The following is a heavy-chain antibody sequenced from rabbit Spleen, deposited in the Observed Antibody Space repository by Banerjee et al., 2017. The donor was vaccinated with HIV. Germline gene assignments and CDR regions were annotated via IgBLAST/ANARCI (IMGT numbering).Heavy chain of an antibody. J-gene: IGHJ3*01. CDR1: AFSFSDKAV. V-gene: IGHV1S40*01. D-gene: IGHD4-1*01. Sequence: QSLEESGGDLVKPGASLTLTCTASAFSFSDKAVMCWVRQAPGRGLEWIACINAVTGKAVYASWAKGRYTFSKTSSTTVTLEMTSLTVADTATYFCARDLPDVIGWNFGWWGQGTLVTVS. CDR2: INAVTGKA. CDR3: ARDLPDVIGWNFGW.